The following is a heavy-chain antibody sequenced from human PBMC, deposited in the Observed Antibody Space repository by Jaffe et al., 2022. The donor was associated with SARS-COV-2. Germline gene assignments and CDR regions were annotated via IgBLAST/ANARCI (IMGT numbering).Heavy chain of an antibody. V-gene: IGHV4-34*01. CDR2: INHSGST. Sequence: QVQLQQWGAGLLKPSETLSLTCAVYGGSFSGYYWSWIRQPPGKGLEWIGEINHSGSTNYNPSLKSRVTISVDTSKNQFSLKLSSVTAADTAVYYCARGYCSGGSCWNFFDYWGQGTLVTVSS. CDR3: ARGYCSGGSCWNFFDY. CDR1: GGSFSGYY. D-gene: IGHD2-15*01. J-gene: IGHJ4*02.